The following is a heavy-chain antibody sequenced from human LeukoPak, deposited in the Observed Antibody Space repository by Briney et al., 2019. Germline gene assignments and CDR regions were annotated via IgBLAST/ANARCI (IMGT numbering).Heavy chain of an antibody. CDR1: GFTFSSYW. J-gene: IGHJ4*02. Sequence: GGSLRLSCAASGFTFSSYWMSWVRQAPGKWLEWVANIKQDGSEKYYVDSGKGRFTISRDNAKNSLYLQVNSLRAEDTAVYYCARSIVVVVAATRYFDYWGQGTLVTVSS. CDR3: ARSIVVVVAATRYFDY. D-gene: IGHD2-15*01. CDR2: IKQDGSEK. V-gene: IGHV3-7*01.